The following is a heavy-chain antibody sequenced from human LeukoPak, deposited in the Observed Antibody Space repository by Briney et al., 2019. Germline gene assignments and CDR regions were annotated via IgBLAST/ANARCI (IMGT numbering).Heavy chain of an antibody. J-gene: IGHJ4*02. CDR2: ITSSGGST. CDR1: GLTFSTYA. V-gene: IGHV3-23*01. CDR3: ATDVTGGAISF. Sequence: GGSLRLSCAASGLTFSTYAMSWVRQAPGKGLERVSIITSSGGSTNYADSVKGRFTISRDNSKNTLYLQMNSLKPDDTAVYYCATDVTGGAISFWGQGALVTVSS. D-gene: IGHD1-14*01.